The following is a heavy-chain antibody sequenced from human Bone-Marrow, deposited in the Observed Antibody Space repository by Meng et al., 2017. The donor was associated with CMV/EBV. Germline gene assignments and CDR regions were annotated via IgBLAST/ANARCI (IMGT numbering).Heavy chain of an antibody. D-gene: IGHD4/OR15-4a*01. Sequence: GESLKISCAVSGFTVSSNYMSWVRQAPGKGLEWVSVIYSGGSTYDADSVKGRFTISRDNSKNTLYLQMNSLRAEDTAVYFCARDSSTNYVRWNFDLWGRGTLVTVSS. V-gene: IGHV3-66*02. CDR2: IYSGGST. J-gene: IGHJ2*01. CDR1: GFTVSSNY. CDR3: ARDSSTNYVRWNFDL.